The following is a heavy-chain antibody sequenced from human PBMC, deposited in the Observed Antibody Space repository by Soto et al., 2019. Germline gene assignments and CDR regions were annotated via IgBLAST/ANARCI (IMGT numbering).Heavy chain of an antibody. Sequence: QVQLQESGPGLVKPSETLSLTCTVSGGSISSYYWSWIRQPPGKGLEWIGYIYYSGSTNYNPSLKSRVPIPVDTSKNQFSLKLSSVTAADTAVYYRARHRPLVAGFDYWGQGTLVTVSS. J-gene: IGHJ4*02. CDR2: IYYSGST. V-gene: IGHV4-59*08. CDR1: GGSISSYY. CDR3: ARHRPLVAGFDY.